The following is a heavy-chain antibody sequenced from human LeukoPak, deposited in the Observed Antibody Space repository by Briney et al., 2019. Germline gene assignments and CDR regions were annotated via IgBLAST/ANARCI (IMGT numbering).Heavy chain of an antibody. Sequence: PSETLSLTCAVYGGSFSGYYWSWIRQPPGKGLEWIGEINHSGSTNYNPSLKSRVAISVDTSKNQFSLKLSSVTAADTAVYYCARRRQTNYYDSSGYYQRWGNYNWFDPWGQGTLVTVSS. CDR2: INHSGST. J-gene: IGHJ5*02. V-gene: IGHV4-34*01. CDR1: GGSFSGYY. CDR3: ARRRQTNYYDSSGYYQRWGNYNWFDP. D-gene: IGHD3-22*01.